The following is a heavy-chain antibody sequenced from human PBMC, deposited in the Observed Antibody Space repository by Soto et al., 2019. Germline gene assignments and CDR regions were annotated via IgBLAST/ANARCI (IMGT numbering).Heavy chain of an antibody. CDR3: ARDRDYYDSSGYYDY. D-gene: IGHD3-22*01. Sequence: LRLSCAASGFTFSSYGMHWVRQAPGKGLEWVAVIWYDGSNKYYADSVKGRFTISRDNSKNTLYLQMNSLRAEDTAVYYCARDRDYYDSSGYYDYWGQGTLVTSPQ. CDR2: IWYDGSNK. V-gene: IGHV3-33*01. J-gene: IGHJ4*02. CDR1: GFTFSSYG.